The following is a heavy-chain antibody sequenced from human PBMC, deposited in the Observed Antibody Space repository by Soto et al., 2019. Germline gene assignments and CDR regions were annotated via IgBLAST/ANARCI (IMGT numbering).Heavy chain of an antibody. D-gene: IGHD3-22*01. CDR2: IYSGGST. Sequence: EVQLVETGGGLIQPGGSLRLSCAASGFTVSSNYMSWVRQAPGKGLEWVSVIYSGGSTYYADSVKGRFTISRDNSKHTRYLQMNSLRAADTAVYYCARRGHYYDSSGYFGALDYWGLGTLVTVSS. CDR1: GFTVSSNY. J-gene: IGHJ4*02. CDR3: ARRGHYYDSSGYFGALDY. V-gene: IGHV3-53*02.